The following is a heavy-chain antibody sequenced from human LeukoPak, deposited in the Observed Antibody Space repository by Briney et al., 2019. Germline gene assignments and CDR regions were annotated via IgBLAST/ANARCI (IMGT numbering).Heavy chain of an antibody. CDR2: INTNTGNP. CDR1: GYTFTSYA. D-gene: IGHD3-16*02. CDR3: ARAFQSLGGLSLPDY. J-gene: IGHJ4*02. Sequence: WASVKVSCTASGYTFTSYAMNWVRQAPGQGLEWMGWINTNTGNPTYAQGFTGRFVFSLDTSVSTAYLQISSLKAEDTAVYYCARAFQSLGGLSLPDYWGQGTLVTVSS. V-gene: IGHV7-4-1*02.